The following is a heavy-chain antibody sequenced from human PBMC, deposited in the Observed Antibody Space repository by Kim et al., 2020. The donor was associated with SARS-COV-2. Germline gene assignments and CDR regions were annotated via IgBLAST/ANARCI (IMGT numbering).Heavy chain of an antibody. J-gene: IGHJ4*02. CDR1: GFTFSTYT. V-gene: IGHV3-23*01. CDR2: ISDSGAST. Sequence: GGSLRLSCAASGFTFSTYTMSWVRQAPGKGLEWVSTISDSGASTNYADSVKGRFTISRDNSKNTLYLQMNSLRAEDTAVYYCAKTRMLWGPSDFDYWGQGTLVTVSS. D-gene: IGHD3-10*01. CDR3: AKTRMLWGPSDFDY.